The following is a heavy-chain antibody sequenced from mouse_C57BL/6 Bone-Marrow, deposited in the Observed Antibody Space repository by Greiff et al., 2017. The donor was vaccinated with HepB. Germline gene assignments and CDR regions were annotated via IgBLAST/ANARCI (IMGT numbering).Heavy chain of an antibody. J-gene: IGHJ3*01. V-gene: IGHV1-55*01. Sequence: QVQLQQPGAELVKPGASVKMSCKASGYTFTSYWITWVKQRPGQGLEWIGDSYPGSGSTNYNEKFKSKATLTVDTSSSTAYMQLRSLTSEDSAVYYCARSYIWSWFAYWGQGTLVTVSA. CDR3: ARSYIWSWFAY. CDR2: SYPGSGST. D-gene: IGHD2-12*01. CDR1: GYTFTSYW.